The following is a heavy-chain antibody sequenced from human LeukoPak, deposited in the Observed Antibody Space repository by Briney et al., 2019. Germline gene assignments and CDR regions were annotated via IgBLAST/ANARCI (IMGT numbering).Heavy chain of an antibody. J-gene: IGHJ4*02. CDR3: ARRYPYSSSFQWPLHTYYFDY. Sequence: GGSLRLSCAASGFTFDNYALSWVRQSPGKGLHWVSGVSGSGGTTFYAASVKGRFTISRDNAKNSLYLQMNSLRAEDTAVYYCARRYPYSSSFQWPLHTYYFDYWGQGTLVTVSS. V-gene: IGHV3-23*01. D-gene: IGHD6-13*01. CDR1: GFTFDNYA. CDR2: VSGSGGTT.